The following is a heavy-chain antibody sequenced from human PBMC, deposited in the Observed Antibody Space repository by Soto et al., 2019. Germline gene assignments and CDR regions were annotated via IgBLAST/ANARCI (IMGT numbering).Heavy chain of an antibody. Sequence: GGSLRLSCAASGFTFSSYAISWVRQAPGKGLEWVSAISGSGGSTYYADSVKGRFTISRDNSKNTLYLQMNSLRAEDTAVYYCAKADVDTANYYYYYMDVWGKGTTVTVSS. CDR3: AKADVDTANYYYYYMDV. V-gene: IGHV3-23*01. CDR2: ISGSGGST. CDR1: GFTFSSYA. J-gene: IGHJ6*03. D-gene: IGHD5-18*01.